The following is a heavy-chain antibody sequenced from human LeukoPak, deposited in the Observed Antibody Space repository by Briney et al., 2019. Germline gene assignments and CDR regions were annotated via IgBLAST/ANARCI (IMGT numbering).Heavy chain of an antibody. CDR1: GLTVSNNY. CDR2: IYSGGST. V-gene: IGHV3-53*01. D-gene: IGHD1-26*01. CDR3: ARNVGY. Sequence: GGSLRLSCAVSGLTVSNNYMSWVRQAPGKGLEWVSVIYSGGSTYYADSVKGRFTISRDNSKNMVYLQMNSLRDEDTAVYYCARNVGYWGQGTLVTVSS. J-gene: IGHJ4*02.